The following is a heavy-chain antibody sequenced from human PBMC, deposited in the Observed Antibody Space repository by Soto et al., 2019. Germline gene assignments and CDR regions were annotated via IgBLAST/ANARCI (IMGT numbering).Heavy chain of an antibody. D-gene: IGHD3-10*01. CDR3: ARHRWGSGSYSGLLDF. CDR1: GGSISTSSYF. CDR2: VHYSGSA. V-gene: IGHV4-39*01. J-gene: IGHJ4*02. Sequence: PSETLSLTCSVAGGSISTSSYFWGWIRQPPGKGLEWVGAVHYSGSANYRSSLQSRVTMSVDTSQNQFSLRLRSVTAADTAVYYCARHRWGSGSYSGLLDFWGQGALVTVSS.